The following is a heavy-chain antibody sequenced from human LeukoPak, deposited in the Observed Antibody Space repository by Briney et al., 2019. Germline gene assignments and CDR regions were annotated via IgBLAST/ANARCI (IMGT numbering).Heavy chain of an antibody. CDR3: ARVGDYGEIDY. Sequence: PSETLSLTCAVYGGSFSGYYWSWIRQPPGKGLEWIGYIYYSGSTNYNPSLKSRVTISVDTSKNQFSLKLSSVTAADTAVYYCARVGDYGEIDYWGQGTLVTVSS. D-gene: IGHD4-17*01. CDR2: IYYSGST. V-gene: IGHV4-59*01. CDR1: GGSFSGYY. J-gene: IGHJ4*02.